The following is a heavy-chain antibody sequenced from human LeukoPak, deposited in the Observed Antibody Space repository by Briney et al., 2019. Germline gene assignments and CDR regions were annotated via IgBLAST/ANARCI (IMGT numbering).Heavy chain of an antibody. CDR3: ARHLNYYLDY. CDR2: ISGSGGST. Sequence: HPGGSLRLSCAASGFTFSSYTMSWVRQAPGKGLEWVSAISGSGGSTYYADSVKGRFTISRDNAKNTLYLQMNSLRAEDTAVYYCARHLNYYLDYWGQGTLVTVSS. CDR1: GFTFSSYT. D-gene: IGHD3-10*01. V-gene: IGHV3-23*01. J-gene: IGHJ4*02.